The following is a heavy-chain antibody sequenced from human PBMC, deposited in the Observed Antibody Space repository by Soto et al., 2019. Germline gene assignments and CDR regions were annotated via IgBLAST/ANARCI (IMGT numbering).Heavy chain of an antibody. Sequence: EVQLVESGGGLVQPGGSLRLSCAASGFTFSSYSMNWVRQAPGKGLEWVSYISSSSSTIYYADSVKGRFTISRDNAKNSLDLQMSSRRDEGSAVYYCASDPFKYNDFRGGYSETECYCDFCGRGTLFAVCS. V-gene: IGHV3-48*02. J-gene: IGHJ2*01. CDR3: ASDPFKYNDFRGGYSETECYCDF. CDR1: GFTFSSYS. CDR2: ISSSSSTI. D-gene: IGHD3-3*01.